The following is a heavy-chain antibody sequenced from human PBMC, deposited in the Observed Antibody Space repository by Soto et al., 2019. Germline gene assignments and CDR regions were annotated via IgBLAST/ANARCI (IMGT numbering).Heavy chain of an antibody. Sequence: GGSLRLSCAASGFTFSVYSMNWVRQTPGKGLEWISYISSSSSAINYADSVKGRFTISRDNAKNSLYLQMDSLRDEDTAVYYCVRSTLDDFNIWGQGTLVTVSS. CDR2: ISSSSSAI. V-gene: IGHV3-48*02. CDR3: VRSTLDDFNI. CDR1: GFTFSVYS. J-gene: IGHJ3*02.